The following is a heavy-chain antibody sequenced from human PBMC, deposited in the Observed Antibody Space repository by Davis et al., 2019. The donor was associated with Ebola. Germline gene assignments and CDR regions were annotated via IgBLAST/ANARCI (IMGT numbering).Heavy chain of an antibody. V-gene: IGHV7-4-1*02. J-gene: IGHJ4*02. D-gene: IGHD3-16*02. CDR2: VNTYNGNP. CDR1: GYTFTNYY. Sequence: ASVKVSCKASGYTFTNYYMHWVRQAPGQGLEWMGWVNTYNGNPTYAQGFTGRFVLSFDTSVSTAFLQISSLKAEDTGVYYCARDDVWGSYRRRDFDYWGQGTLVTVSS. CDR3: ARDDVWGSYRRRDFDY.